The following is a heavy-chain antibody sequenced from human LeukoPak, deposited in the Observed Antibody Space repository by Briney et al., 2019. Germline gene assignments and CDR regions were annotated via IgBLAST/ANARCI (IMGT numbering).Heavy chain of an antibody. J-gene: IGHJ4*02. D-gene: IGHD3-10*01. CDR3: ARDSGYYGSGSYYS. V-gene: IGHV4-39*07. CDR1: GGSISSSSYY. CDR2: IYYSRST. Sequence: SETLSLTCTVSGGSISSSSYYWGWIRQPPGKGLEWIGSIYYSRSTYYNPSLKSRVAISVDTSKNQFSLKLSSVTAADTAVYYCARDSGYYGSGSYYSWGQGTLVTVSS.